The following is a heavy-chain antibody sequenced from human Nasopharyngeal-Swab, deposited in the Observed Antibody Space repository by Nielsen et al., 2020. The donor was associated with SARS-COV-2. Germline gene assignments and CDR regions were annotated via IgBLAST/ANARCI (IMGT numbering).Heavy chain of an antibody. Sequence: GGSLRLSCAASGFTFSSYAMSWVRQAPGKGLEWVSAISGSGGSTYYADSVKGRFTISGDNSKNTLYLQMNSLRAEDTAVYYCAKVGFRSITGTSPLEYWGQGTLVTVSS. CDR3: AKVGFRSITGTSPLEY. CDR1: GFTFSSYA. V-gene: IGHV3-23*01. CDR2: ISGSGGST. D-gene: IGHD1-20*01. J-gene: IGHJ4*02.